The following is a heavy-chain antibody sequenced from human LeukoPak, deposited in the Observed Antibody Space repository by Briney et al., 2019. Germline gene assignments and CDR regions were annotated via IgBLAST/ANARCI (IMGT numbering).Heavy chain of an antibody. CDR1: GYTFTSYG. CDR2: ISAYNGNT. Sequence: ASVTVSCKASGYTFTSYGISWVRQAPGQGLEWMGWISAYNGNTNYAQKLQGRVTMTTDTSTSTAYMELRSLRSDDTAVYYCARGKRWLVSLYYFDYWGQGTLVTVSS. D-gene: IGHD6-19*01. V-gene: IGHV1-18*01. J-gene: IGHJ4*02. CDR3: ARGKRWLVSLYYFDY.